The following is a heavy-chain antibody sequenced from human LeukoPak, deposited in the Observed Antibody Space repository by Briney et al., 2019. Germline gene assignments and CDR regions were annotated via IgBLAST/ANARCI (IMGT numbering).Heavy chain of an antibody. V-gene: IGHV3-73*01. CDR2: IRSKANSYAT. J-gene: IGHJ6*02. CDR1: GFTFSGSA. CDR3: TRHTYGDARYYYGMDV. D-gene: IGHD4-17*01. Sequence: GGSLKLSCAASGFTFSGSAMHWVRQASGKGLEWVGRIRSKANSYATAYAASVKGRFTISRDDSKNTAYLQMNSLKTEDTAVYYCTRHTYGDARYYYGMDVWGQGTTVTVSS.